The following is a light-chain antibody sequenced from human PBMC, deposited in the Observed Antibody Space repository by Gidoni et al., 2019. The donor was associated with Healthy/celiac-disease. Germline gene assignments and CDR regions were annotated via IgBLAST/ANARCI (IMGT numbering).Light chain of an antibody. J-gene: IGLJ2*01. CDR1: SSDVGGYNY. CDR3: CSYAGSYTFVV. CDR2: DVS. Sequence: QSALTPPRSVSGYPGQSVTISCTGTSSDVGGYNYVSCYQQHPGKAPKLRIYDVSKRPSGVPDRFSGSKSGNPASLTISGLQAEDEADYYCCSYAGSYTFVVFGGGTKLTVL. V-gene: IGLV2-11*01.